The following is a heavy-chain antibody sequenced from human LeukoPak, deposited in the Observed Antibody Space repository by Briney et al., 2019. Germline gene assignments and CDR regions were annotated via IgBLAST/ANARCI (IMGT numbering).Heavy chain of an antibody. V-gene: IGHV3-15*01. CDR1: GFTFSNAW. CDR2: IKSKTDGGTT. D-gene: IGHD3-3*01. J-gene: IGHJ4*02. Sequence: PGGSLRLSCAASGFTFSNAWMSWVRQAPGKGLEWVGRIKSKTDGGTTDYAAPVKGRFTISRDDSKNTLYLQMNSLKTEDTAVYYCTTALWDFWSGYYSDWGQGTLVTVSS. CDR3: TTALWDFWSGYYSD.